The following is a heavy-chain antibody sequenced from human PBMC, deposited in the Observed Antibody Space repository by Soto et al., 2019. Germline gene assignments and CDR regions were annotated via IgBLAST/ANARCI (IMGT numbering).Heavy chain of an antibody. CDR2: MNPKSGYT. CDR1: GYTFTSYD. V-gene: IGHV1-8*01. J-gene: IGHJ3*02. D-gene: IGHD3-10*01. CDR3: ARDVGDESITYNDAFDI. Sequence: ASVKVSCKASGYTFTSYDINWVRQATGQGLEWIGWMNPKSGYTGYAEKFQDRVTMTTDASTSTAYMELRSLRYDDTAVYYCARDVGDESITYNDAFDIWGQGTMVTVSS.